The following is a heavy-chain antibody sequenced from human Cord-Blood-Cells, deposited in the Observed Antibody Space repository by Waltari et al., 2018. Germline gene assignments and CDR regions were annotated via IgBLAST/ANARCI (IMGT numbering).Heavy chain of an antibody. J-gene: IGHJ4*02. CDR3: TREGYDYIWGSYREQENNDY. CDR1: GFTFGDYA. D-gene: IGHD3-16*02. V-gene: IGHV3-49*04. CDR2: IRSKAYGGTT. Sequence: EVQLVESGGGLVQPGRSLRLSCTASGFTFGDYAMSWVRQAPGKGLEWVGFIRSKAYGGTTEYAASVKGRFTISRDDSKSIAYLQMNSLKTEDTAVYYCTREGYDYIWGSYREQENNDYWGQGTLVTVSS.